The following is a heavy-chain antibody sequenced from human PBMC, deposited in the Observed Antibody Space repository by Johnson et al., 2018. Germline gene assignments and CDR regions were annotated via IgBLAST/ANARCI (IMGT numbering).Heavy chain of an antibody. D-gene: IGHD2-2*01. J-gene: IGHJ6*03. Sequence: VQLVQSGGGVVQPGRSLRLSCAASGFTFSVYGMHWVRQAPGKGLEWVAVISYDGSNKYYADSVKGRFTISRDNSKNTLYLQMNSLRAEETAVYYCAPQFYQLRWYMDVWGKGTTVTVSS. CDR2: ISYDGSNK. CDR1: GFTFSVYG. CDR3: APQFYQLRWYMDV. V-gene: IGHV3-30*03.